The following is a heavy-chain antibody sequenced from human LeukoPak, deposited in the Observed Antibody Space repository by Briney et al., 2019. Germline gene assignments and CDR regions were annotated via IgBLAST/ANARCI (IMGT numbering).Heavy chain of an antibody. D-gene: IGHD3-22*01. Sequence: SESLSLTCAVYGGSFRGYYWSWIRQPPGRGLEWIGEINHSGSTNYNPSLKSRVTISVDTSKNQYSLKLSSVAAADTAVYYCAIGGYYDSSGSNWFDPWGQGTLVTVSS. V-gene: IGHV4-34*01. CDR3: AIGGYYDSSGSNWFDP. J-gene: IGHJ5*02. CDR2: INHSGST. CDR1: GGSFRGYY.